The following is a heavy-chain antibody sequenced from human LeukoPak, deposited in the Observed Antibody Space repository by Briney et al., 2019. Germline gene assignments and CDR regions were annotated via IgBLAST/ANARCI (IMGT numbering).Heavy chain of an antibody. V-gene: IGHV4-59*01. J-gene: IGHJ4*02. CDR1: GGSISSYY. Sequence: PSETLSLTCTVSGGSISSYYWSWIRQPPRKGPEWIGYIYYSGSTNYNPSLKSRVTISVDTSKNQFSLKLSSVTAADTAVYYCASWGGAVNYWGQGTLVTVSS. CDR3: ASWGGAVNY. CDR2: IYYSGST. D-gene: IGHD3-16*01.